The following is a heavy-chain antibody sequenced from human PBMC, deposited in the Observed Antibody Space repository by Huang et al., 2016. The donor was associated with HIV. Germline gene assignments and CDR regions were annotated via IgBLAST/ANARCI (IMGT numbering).Heavy chain of an antibody. J-gene: IGHJ4*02. CDR3: ATGFDVFFDF. D-gene: IGHD3-9*01. CDR2: FDPEIGET. Sequence: QVQLVQSRAEVKKPGASVKVSCKVSEYTLTELSIPWVRQPPGKGLEWIGGFDPEIGETIYAQKFQGRVTMTEDTATETAFMELSGLRPEDTAVYYCATGFDVFFDFWGQGTLVTVSS. V-gene: IGHV1-24*01. CDR1: EYTLTELS.